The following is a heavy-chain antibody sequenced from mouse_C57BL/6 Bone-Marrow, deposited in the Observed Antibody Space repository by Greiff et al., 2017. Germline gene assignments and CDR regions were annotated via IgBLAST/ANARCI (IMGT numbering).Heavy chain of an antibody. CDR3: AREGTTVVVLYAMDY. CDR1: GYTFTDYN. V-gene: IGHV1-18*01. J-gene: IGHJ4*01. Sequence: VQLQQSGPELVKPGASVKIPCKASGYTFTDYNMDWVKQSHGKSLEWIGDINPNNGGTIYNQKFKGKATLTVDKSSSTAYMELRSLTSEDTAVYYCAREGTTVVVLYAMDYWGQGTSVTVSS. CDR2: INPNNGGT. D-gene: IGHD1-1*01.